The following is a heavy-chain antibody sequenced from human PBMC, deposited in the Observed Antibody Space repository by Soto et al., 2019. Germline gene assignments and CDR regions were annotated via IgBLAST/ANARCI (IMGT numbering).Heavy chain of an antibody. CDR3: ARVSGMWFGEFLHYYYYYGMDV. J-gene: IGHJ6*02. CDR1: GYTFTSYG. D-gene: IGHD3-10*01. Sequence: QVQLVQSGAEVKKPGASVKVSCKASGYTFTSYGISWVRQAPGQGLEWMGWISAYNGNTNYSQKLQGRVTMTTDTSRSAAHLELRRLRSDETTVYYCARVSGMWFGEFLHYYYYYGMDVWGQGTTVTVSS. CDR2: ISAYNGNT. V-gene: IGHV1-18*01.